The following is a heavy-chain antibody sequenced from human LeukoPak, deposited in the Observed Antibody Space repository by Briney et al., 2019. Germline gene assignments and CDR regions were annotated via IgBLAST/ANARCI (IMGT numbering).Heavy chain of an antibody. CDR3: AKEPSSGYYQRTPDYYMDV. D-gene: IGHD3-22*01. CDR1: GFTFSSYG. Sequence: GGSLRLSCAASGFTFSSYGMHWVRQAPGKGLEWVAFIRYDGSNKYYADSVKGRFTISRDNSKNTLYLRMNSLRAEDTAVYYCAKEPSSGYYQRTPDYYMDVWGKGTTVTVSS. CDR2: IRYDGSNK. J-gene: IGHJ6*03. V-gene: IGHV3-30*02.